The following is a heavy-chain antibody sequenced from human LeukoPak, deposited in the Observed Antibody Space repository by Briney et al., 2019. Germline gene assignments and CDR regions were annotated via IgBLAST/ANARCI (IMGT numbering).Heavy chain of an antibody. CDR1: GYTFTGYY. CDR3: ARVRNIVAADFDY. CDR2: INPNSGGT. D-gene: IGHD6-13*01. V-gene: IGHV1-2*02. Sequence: ASVKVSYKASGYTFTGYYMHWVRHAPGQGLEWMGWINPNSGGTNYAQKFQGRVTMTRDTSISTAYMDLSRLRSDDTAVYYCARVRNIVAADFDYWGQGTLVTVSS. J-gene: IGHJ4*02.